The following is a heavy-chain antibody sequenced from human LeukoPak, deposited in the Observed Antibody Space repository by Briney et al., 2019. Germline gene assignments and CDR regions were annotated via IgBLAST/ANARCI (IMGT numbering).Heavy chain of an antibody. CDR1: GFTFSSYA. CDR3: ARTYPDAFDI. V-gene: IGHV3-30*04. J-gene: IGHJ3*02. D-gene: IGHD2-2*01. CDR2: ISYDGSNK. Sequence: GGSLRLSCAASGFTFSSYAMHRVRQAPGKGLEWVAVISYDGSNKYYADSVKGRFTISRDNSKNTLYLQMNSLRAEDTAVYYCARTYPDAFDIWGQGTMVTVSS.